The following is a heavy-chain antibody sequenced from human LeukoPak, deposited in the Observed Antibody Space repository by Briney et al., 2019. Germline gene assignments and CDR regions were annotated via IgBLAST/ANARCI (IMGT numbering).Heavy chain of an antibody. V-gene: IGHV3-30*04. D-gene: IGHD3-16*01. CDR1: GFTFSSYA. J-gene: IGHJ4*02. CDR2: ISYDGSNK. Sequence: PGGSLRLSCAASGFTFSSYAMHWVRQAPGKGLEWVAVISYDGSNKYYADSVKGRFTISRDNSKNTLYLQMNSLRAEDTAVYYCARAHHRRVYDYVWGSYWGQGTLVTVSS. CDR3: ARAHHRRVYDYVWGSY.